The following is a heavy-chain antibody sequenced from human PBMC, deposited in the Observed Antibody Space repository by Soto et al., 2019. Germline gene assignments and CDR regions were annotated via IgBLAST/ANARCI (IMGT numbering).Heavy chain of an antibody. Sequence: GGSLRLSCAASGFTFSSYGMHWVRQAPGKGLEWVAVISYDGSNKYYADSVKGRFTISRDNSKNTLYLQMNSLRAEDTAVYYCAKGGRYSYGYYYYGMDVWGQGTTVTVSS. V-gene: IGHV3-30*18. CDR3: AKGGRYSYGYYYYGMDV. CDR1: GFTFSSYG. J-gene: IGHJ6*02. CDR2: ISYDGSNK. D-gene: IGHD5-18*01.